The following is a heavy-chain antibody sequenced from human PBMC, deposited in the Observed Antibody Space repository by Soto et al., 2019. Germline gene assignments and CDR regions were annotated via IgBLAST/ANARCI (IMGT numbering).Heavy chain of an antibody. J-gene: IGHJ6*02. D-gene: IGHD1-26*01. Sequence: PSETLSLTCAFSGGSISSGGYSLSWIRQPPGKGLEWIGEIYHSGSTNYNPSLKSRVTISVDKSKNQFSLKLSSVTAADTAVYYCARVSGSYYYGMDVWGQGTTVTVS. CDR2: IYHSGST. V-gene: IGHV4-30-2*01. CDR1: GGSISSGGYS. CDR3: ARVSGSYYYGMDV.